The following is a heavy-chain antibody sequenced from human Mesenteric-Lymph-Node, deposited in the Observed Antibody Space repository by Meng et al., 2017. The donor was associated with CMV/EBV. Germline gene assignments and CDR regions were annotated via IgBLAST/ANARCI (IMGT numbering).Heavy chain of an antibody. J-gene: IGHJ6*02. CDR1: GFTFSNAW. Sequence: GESLKISCAASGFTFSNAWMSWVRQAPGKGLEWISYISGSGSEIHYADSVKGRFTMSRDNAKNSLYLQMNSPRAEDTAVYYCARELAYNYQYIYYGLDVWGQGTTVTVSS. CDR3: ARELAYNYQYIYYGLDV. D-gene: IGHD5-24*01. V-gene: IGHV3-11*04. CDR2: ISGSGSEI.